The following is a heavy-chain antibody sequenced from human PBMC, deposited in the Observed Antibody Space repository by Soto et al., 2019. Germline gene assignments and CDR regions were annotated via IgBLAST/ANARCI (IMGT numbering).Heavy chain of an antibody. Sequence: TLSLTCTVSGDSISGGASFWSWILQPPVTGLEWIANVYYSGSSYYNPSLKSRLTISVDTTKNQFSLQLKSMTAADTAVYYCAKLSCTSSTCYFPGWFDPWGQGTLVTV. CDR1: GDSISGGASF. J-gene: IGHJ5*02. V-gene: IGHV4-31*03. CDR3: AKLSCTSSTCYFPGWFDP. D-gene: IGHD2-2*01. CDR2: VYYSGSS.